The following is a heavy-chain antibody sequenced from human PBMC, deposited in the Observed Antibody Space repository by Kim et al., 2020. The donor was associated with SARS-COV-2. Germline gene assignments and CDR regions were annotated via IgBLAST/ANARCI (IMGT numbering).Heavy chain of an antibody. V-gene: IGHV3-33*01. CDR1: GFTFSSYG. J-gene: IGHJ4*02. CDR3: ARDKGSSCQPHFDY. CDR2: IWYDGSNK. Sequence: GGSLRLSCAASGFTFSSYGMHWVRQAPGKGLEWVAVIWYDGSNKYYADSVKGRFTISRDNSKNTLYLQMNSLRAEDTAVYYCARDKGSSCQPHFDYWCQGTLVTVS. D-gene: IGHD6-13*01.